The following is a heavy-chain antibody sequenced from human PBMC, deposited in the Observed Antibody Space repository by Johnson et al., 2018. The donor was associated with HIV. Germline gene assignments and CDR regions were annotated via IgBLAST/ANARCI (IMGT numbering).Heavy chain of an antibody. V-gene: IGHV3-30-3*02. CDR2: ISYDGSNK. CDR3: AKERRAPRAYDI. J-gene: IGHJ3*02. CDR1: GFTFSSYA. Sequence: QVQLVESGGGLVKPGGSLKLSCAASGFTFSSYAMHWVRQAPGKGLEWVAVISYDGSNKYYADSVKGRFTISRDNSKSTLYLQMNSLRPEDTAVYYCAKERRAPRAYDIWGQGTMVTVSS.